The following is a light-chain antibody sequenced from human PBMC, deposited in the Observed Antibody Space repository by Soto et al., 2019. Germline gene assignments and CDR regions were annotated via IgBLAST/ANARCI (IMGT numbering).Light chain of an antibody. CDR1: QSVSSN. CDR3: HQYNNCPPIT. V-gene: IGKV3-15*01. CDR2: GAS. Sequence: EIEMTQSPATLSVSPGERATLSCRASQSVSSNLAWYQQKPGQAPRLLIYGASTRATGIPARFSGSGSGTEFTLTISRLQSEDFAVYYCHQYNNCPPITFGQGTLLEIK. J-gene: IGKJ5*01.